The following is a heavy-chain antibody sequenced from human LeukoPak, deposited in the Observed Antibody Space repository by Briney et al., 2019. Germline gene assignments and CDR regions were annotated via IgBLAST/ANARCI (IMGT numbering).Heavy chain of an antibody. V-gene: IGHV4-34*01. CDR3: AKSNGYGLIDI. J-gene: IGHJ3*02. Sequence: SETLSLTCAVYGGSFSGYYWSWIRQPPGKGLEWIGEINHSGSTNYNPSLKSRATISVDTSKNQFSLKLNSVTAADTAVYYCAKSNGYGLIDIWGQGTMVTVSS. D-gene: IGHD3-22*01. CDR2: INHSGST. CDR1: GGSFSGYY.